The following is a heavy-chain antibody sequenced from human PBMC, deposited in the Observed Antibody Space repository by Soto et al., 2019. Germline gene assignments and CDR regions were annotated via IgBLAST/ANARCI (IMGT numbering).Heavy chain of an antibody. J-gene: IGHJ5*02. V-gene: IGHV4-34*01. CDR3: ATSLWFGTQVEL. CDR2: ISRSGTT. D-gene: IGHD3-10*01. CDR1: GGYFNDNY. Sequence: QVQLQQWGAGLLKPSETLSLSCAVYGGYFNDNYYTWFRQPPGKGLDWIGEISRSGTTKYIPSLKSRASISFDTSKTQVSLKVTSVTAADTAVYYWATSLWFGTQVELWGQGALVTVSS.